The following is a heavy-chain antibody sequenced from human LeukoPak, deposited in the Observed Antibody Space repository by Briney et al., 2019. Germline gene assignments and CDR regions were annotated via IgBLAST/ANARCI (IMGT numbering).Heavy chain of an antibody. CDR3: ARDRYYDILTGYYSL. Sequence: GASVKVSXKASGYTFTGYYMHWVRQAPGQGLEWMGRINPNSGGTNYAQKFQGRVTMTRDTSISTAYMELSRLRSDDTAVYYCARDRYYDILTGYYSLWGQGTLVTVSS. CDR2: INPNSGGT. D-gene: IGHD3-9*01. V-gene: IGHV1-2*06. J-gene: IGHJ4*02. CDR1: GYTFTGYY.